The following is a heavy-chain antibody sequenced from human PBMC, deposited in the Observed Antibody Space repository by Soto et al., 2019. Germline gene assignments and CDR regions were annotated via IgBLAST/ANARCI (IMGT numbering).Heavy chain of an antibody. CDR3: ARDYNYDSSGYYYRLFFY. Sequence: SVKVSCKASGYTFTSYGISWVRQAPVQGLEWMGWISAYNGNTNYAQKLQGRVTMTTDTSTSTAYMELRSLRSDDTAVYYCARDYNYDSSGYYYRLFFYWGQGTLVTVSS. J-gene: IGHJ4*02. D-gene: IGHD3-22*01. CDR2: ISAYNGNT. CDR1: GYTFTSYG. V-gene: IGHV1-18*04.